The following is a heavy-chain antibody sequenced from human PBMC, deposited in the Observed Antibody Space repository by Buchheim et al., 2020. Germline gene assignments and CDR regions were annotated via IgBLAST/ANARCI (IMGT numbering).Heavy chain of an antibody. CDR3: ASRTSAVGRRFLEWLLSS. J-gene: IGHJ4*02. CDR1: GGTFSSYA. V-gene: IGHV1-69*01. Sequence: QVQLVQSGAEVKKPGSSVKVSCEASGGTFSSYAISWVRQAPGQGLEWMGGIIPIFGTANYAQKFQGRVTITADESTSTAYLELSSLRSEDTAVYYCASRTSAVGRRFLEWLLSSWGQGTL. D-gene: IGHD3-3*01. CDR2: IIPIFGTA.